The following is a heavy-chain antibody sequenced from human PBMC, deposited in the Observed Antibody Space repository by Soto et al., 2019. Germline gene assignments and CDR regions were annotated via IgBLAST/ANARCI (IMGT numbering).Heavy chain of an antibody. V-gene: IGHV4-30-4*01. Sequence: SETLSLTCTVSGGSISSGDYYWSWIRQPPGKGLEWIGYIYYSGSTYYNPSLKSRVTISVDTSKNQFSLKLSSVTAADTAVYYCARDNYYYGMDVWGQGTTVSVSS. CDR2: IYYSGST. CDR3: ARDNYYYGMDV. J-gene: IGHJ6*02. CDR1: GGSISSGDYY.